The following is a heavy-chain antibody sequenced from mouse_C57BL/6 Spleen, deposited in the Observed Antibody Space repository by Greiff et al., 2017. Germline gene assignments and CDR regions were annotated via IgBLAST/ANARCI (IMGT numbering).Heavy chain of an antibody. CDR1: GYTFTDYN. CDR2: INPNNGGT. CDR3: ARVRFKITTVDWYFDV. V-gene: IGHV1-18*01. J-gene: IGHJ1*03. Sequence: EVQLQQSGPELVKPGASVKIPCKASGYTFTDYNMDWVKQSHGKSLEWIGDINPNNGGTIYNQKFKGKATLTVDKSSSTAYMELRSLTSEDTAVYYCARVRFKITTVDWYFDVWGTGTTVTVSS. D-gene: IGHD1-1*01.